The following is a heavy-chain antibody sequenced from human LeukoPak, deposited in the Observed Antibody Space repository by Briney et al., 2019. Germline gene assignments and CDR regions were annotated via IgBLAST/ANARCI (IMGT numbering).Heavy chain of an antibody. CDR1: GFTFSSYE. Sequence: GGSLRLSCAASGFTFSSYEMNWVRQAPGKGLEWVSYISSSGSTIYYADSVKGRFTISRDNAKNSLYLQMNSLRAEDTAVYYCAREDSGSSNFDYWDQGTLVTVSS. V-gene: IGHV3-48*03. D-gene: IGHD1-26*01. CDR2: ISSSGSTI. J-gene: IGHJ4*02. CDR3: AREDSGSSNFDY.